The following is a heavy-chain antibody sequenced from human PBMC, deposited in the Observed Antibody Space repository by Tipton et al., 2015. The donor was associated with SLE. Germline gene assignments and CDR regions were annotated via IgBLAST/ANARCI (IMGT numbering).Heavy chain of an antibody. J-gene: IGHJ4*02. D-gene: IGHD2-21*01. V-gene: IGHV3-23*01. CDR3: AKDGNFRGGCGGLC. Sequence: GSLRLSCAASGFTFDDYAMSWVRQAPGKGLEWVSAISGSGGSTYYADSVKGRFTISRDNSKNTLYLQMNSLRAEDTAVYYCAKDGNFRGGCGGLCWGQGTLVTVSS. CDR2: ISGSGGST. CDR1: GFTFDDYA.